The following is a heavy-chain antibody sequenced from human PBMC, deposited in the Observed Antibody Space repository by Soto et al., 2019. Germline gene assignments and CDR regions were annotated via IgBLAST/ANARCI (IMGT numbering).Heavy chain of an antibody. CDR3: AKADDSYGHGGELDT. CDR1: GYTFTGYY. Sequence: ASVKVSCKASGYTFTGYYMHWVRQAPGQGLEWMGWINPNSGGTNYAQKFQGWVTMTRDTSISTAYMELSRLRSDDTAVYYCAKADDSYGHGGELDTWGQGTPVTVSS. V-gene: IGHV1-2*04. J-gene: IGHJ5*02. D-gene: IGHD5-18*01. CDR2: INPNSGGT.